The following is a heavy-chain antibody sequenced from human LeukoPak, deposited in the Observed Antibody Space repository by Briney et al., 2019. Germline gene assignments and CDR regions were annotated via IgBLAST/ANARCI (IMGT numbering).Heavy chain of an antibody. D-gene: IGHD2-15*01. Sequence: GGSLRLSCAASGFTFSSYAMSWVRQAPGKGLEWVSAISGSGGSTYYADSVKGRFTISRDNSKDTLYLQMNSLRAEDTAVYYCAKKGHCSGGSCYSVLDYFDYWGQGTLVTVSS. CDR2: ISGSGGST. CDR1: GFTFSSYA. V-gene: IGHV3-23*01. J-gene: IGHJ4*02. CDR3: AKKGHCSGGSCYSVLDYFDY.